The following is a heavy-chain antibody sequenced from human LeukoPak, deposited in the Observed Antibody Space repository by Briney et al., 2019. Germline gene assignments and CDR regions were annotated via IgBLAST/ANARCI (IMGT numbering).Heavy chain of an antibody. V-gene: IGHV3-53*01. CDR2: IYSGGST. CDR1: GFTVSSNY. CDR3: ARDTGGSFDY. D-gene: IGHD1-14*01. Sequence: GGSLRLSCASSGFTVSSNYMSWVRQAPGKGLEWVSVIYSGGSTNYADSVKGRFTISRDNSKNTLYLQMNSLRAEDTAVYYCARDTGGSFDYWGQGTLVTVSS. J-gene: IGHJ4*02.